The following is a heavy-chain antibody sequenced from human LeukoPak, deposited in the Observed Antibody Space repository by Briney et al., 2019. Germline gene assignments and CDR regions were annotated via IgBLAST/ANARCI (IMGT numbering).Heavy chain of an antibody. Sequence: PSGTLSLTCAVSGGSISSSNWWSWVRQPPGKGLEWIGEIYHSGSTNYNPSLKSRVTISVDASKNQFSLKLSSVTAADTAVYYCVRVGFDSSGYKRIGAFDIWGQGTMVTVSS. CDR1: GGSISSSNW. D-gene: IGHD3-22*01. CDR2: IYHSGST. J-gene: IGHJ3*02. CDR3: VRVGFDSSGYKRIGAFDI. V-gene: IGHV4-4*02.